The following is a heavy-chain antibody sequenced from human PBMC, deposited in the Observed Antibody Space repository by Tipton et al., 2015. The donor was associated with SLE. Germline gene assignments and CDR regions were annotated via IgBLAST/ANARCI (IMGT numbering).Heavy chain of an antibody. J-gene: IGHJ4*02. Sequence: VQLVQSGGGLVQPGGSLRLSCAASGFTFSHYAMSWVRQPPGKGPEWVAGISGSAGSTYYADSVKGRFTISKDNSMDMVYLQMDSLRAEDTATYYCTKGANAAYDSCFQTWGQGTLVTVSS. CDR1: GFTFSHYA. CDR3: TKGANAAYDSCFQT. CDR2: ISGSAGST. V-gene: IGHV3-23*04. D-gene: IGHD3-22*01.